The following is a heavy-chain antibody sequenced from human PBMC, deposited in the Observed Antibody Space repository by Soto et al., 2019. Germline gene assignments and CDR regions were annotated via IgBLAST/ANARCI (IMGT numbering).Heavy chain of an antibody. CDR3: ARDQSPSSGWPGMDV. CDR2: IYYSGST. V-gene: IGHV4-59*01. CDR1: GGSISSYY. D-gene: IGHD6-19*01. Sequence: SETLSLTCTVSGGSISSYYWSWIRQPPGKGLEWIGYIYYSGSTNYNPSLKSRVTISVDTSKNQFSLKLSSVTAADTAVYYCARDQSPSSGWPGMDVWGQGTTVTVSS. J-gene: IGHJ6*02.